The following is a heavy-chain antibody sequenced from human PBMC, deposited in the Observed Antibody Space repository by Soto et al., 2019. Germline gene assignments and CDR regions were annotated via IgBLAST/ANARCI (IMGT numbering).Heavy chain of an antibody. Sequence: QVQLVQCGGEVKKPGASVNVSCKASGYTFTNYGINWVRQAPGQALEWMGWISTYNGHTNSPQKLQGRVTITRDISTSTAYMELRSLSSDDTAVYYCARVVAARRGDTFAMDVWGQGTTVTVSS. J-gene: IGHJ6*02. CDR1: GYTFTNYG. CDR2: ISTYNGHT. D-gene: IGHD6-6*01. CDR3: ARVVAARRGDTFAMDV. V-gene: IGHV1-18*01.